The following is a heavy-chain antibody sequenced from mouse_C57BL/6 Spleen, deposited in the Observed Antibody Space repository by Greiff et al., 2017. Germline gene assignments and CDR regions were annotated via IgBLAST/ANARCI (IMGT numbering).Heavy chain of an antibody. CDR1: GYSFTGYY. J-gene: IGHJ2*01. CDR2: INPSTGGT. V-gene: IGHV1-42*01. D-gene: IGHD2-1*01. Sequence: EVQLQESGPELVKPGASVKISCKASGYSFTGYYMNWVKQSPEKSLEWIGEINPSTGGTTYNQKFKAKATLTVDKSSSTAYMQLKGLASEDSAVYYCARGNFHFDGWGQGTTLTVSS. CDR3: ARGNFHFDG.